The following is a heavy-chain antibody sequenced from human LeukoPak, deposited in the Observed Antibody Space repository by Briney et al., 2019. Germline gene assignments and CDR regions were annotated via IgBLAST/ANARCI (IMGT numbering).Heavy chain of an antibody. Sequence: GGSLRLSCAASGFTFSSYAMHWVRQAPGKGLEWVAVISYDGSNKYYADSVKGRFTISRDNSKNTLYLQMNSLRAEDTAVYYCASELGVETDYPYFDYWGQGTLVTVSS. CDR1: GFTFSSYA. J-gene: IGHJ4*02. CDR3: ASELGVETDYPYFDY. CDR2: ISYDGSNK. V-gene: IGHV3-30-3*01. D-gene: IGHD7-27*01.